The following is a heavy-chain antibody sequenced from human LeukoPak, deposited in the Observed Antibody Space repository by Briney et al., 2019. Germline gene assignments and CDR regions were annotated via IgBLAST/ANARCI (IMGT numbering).Heavy chain of an antibody. Sequence: PGGSLRLSCAASGFMFSSNWMSWVRLAPGKGLEWVSYISHSDFTIYYADSAKGRFTISRDNAKNSLYLQMNSLRAEDTAVYYCARGCSNTNCYHNWFDPWGQGTLVTVSS. D-gene: IGHD2-2*01. CDR2: ISHSDFTI. V-gene: IGHV3-48*03. CDR1: GFMFSSNW. J-gene: IGHJ5*02. CDR3: ARGCSNTNCYHNWFDP.